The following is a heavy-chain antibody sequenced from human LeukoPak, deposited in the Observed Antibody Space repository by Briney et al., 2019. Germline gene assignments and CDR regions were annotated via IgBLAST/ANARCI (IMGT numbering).Heavy chain of an antibody. D-gene: IGHD2-8*01. CDR1: GGSISSSNYY. CDR3: ARTYCTDGLCRIDH. Sequence: SETLSLTCTVSGGSISSSNYYWGWIRQPPGKGLEWIGSIYYSGSTYYNPSPKSRVTISVDTSKDQFSLKLSSVTAADTAVYHCARTYCTDGLCRIDHWGQGTLVTVSS. CDR2: IYYSGST. V-gene: IGHV4-39*01. J-gene: IGHJ4*02.